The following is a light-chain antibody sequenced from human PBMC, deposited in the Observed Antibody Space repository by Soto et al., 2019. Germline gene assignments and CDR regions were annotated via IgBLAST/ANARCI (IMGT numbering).Light chain of an antibody. V-gene: IGKV3-11*01. J-gene: IGKJ4*01. Sequence: EIVLTQSPATLFLSPGEKPTLSCRASQRLGGSLAWYQQKPGQVPRLLIYDGSTRASSIPARFSGSGSGTDFTLTISGLDPEDFAVYYGQRRTSWPICIGGGTRVEI. CDR3: QRRTSWPIC. CDR2: DGS. CDR1: QRLGGS.